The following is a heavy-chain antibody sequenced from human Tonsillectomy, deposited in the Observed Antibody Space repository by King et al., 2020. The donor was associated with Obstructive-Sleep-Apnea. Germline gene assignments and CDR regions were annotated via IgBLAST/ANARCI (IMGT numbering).Heavy chain of an antibody. CDR3: AKGYCSGDSCFSGRVAFDY. Sequence: VQLVESGGGLVQPGGSLRLSCAVSGFTFSSYGMSWVRQAPGKGLEWFSTFSSGGGSTYYADSVKGRFTISRDTSKSTLYLQMNSLRAEDTALYYCAKGYCSGDSCFSGRVAFDYWGQGTLVTVSS. V-gene: IGHV3-23*04. D-gene: IGHD2-15*01. CDR2: FSSGGGST. J-gene: IGHJ4*02. CDR1: GFTFSSYG.